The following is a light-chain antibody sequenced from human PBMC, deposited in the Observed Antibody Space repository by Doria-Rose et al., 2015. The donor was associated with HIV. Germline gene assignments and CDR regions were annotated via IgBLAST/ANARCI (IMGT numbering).Light chain of an antibody. CDR2: AAS. CDR1: QTVSTY. J-gene: IGKJ1*01. Sequence: DIQLTQSSSSLSASIGDRVTITCRASQTVSTYLNWFQQEPGKAPKLLIYAASRLQSGVPSRFSGSGSGTDFTLAISGLQPGDFATYYCQQTYSSPPWTVGQGNKVEMK. CDR3: QQTYSSPPWT. V-gene: IGKV1-39*01.